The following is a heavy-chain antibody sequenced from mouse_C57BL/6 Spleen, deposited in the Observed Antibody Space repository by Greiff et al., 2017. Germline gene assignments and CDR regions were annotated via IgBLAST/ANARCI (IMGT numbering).Heavy chain of an antibody. Sequence: QVQLQQSGTELVKPGASVKLSCKASGYTFTSYWMHWVKQRPGQGLEWIGNINPSNGGTNYNEKFKSKATLTVDKSSSTACMQLSSLTSEDSAVDYRARTYGNDYAMDYWGQGTSVTVSS. J-gene: IGHJ4*01. V-gene: IGHV1-53*01. CDR2: INPSNGGT. CDR1: GYTFTSYW. CDR3: ARTYGNDYAMDY. D-gene: IGHD2-1*01.